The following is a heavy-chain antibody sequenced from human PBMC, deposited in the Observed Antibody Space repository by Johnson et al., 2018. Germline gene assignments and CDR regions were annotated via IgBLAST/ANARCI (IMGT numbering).Heavy chain of an antibody. Sequence: QVQLVESGAEVKKPGSSVKVSCKASGGTFSSYAISWVRQAPGQGLEWMGGIIPIFGTANYAQKFQGRVTIIADESTSTAYMELSSLRSEDTAVYYCARSSGYSYGSYYYYAMDVWGQGTTVTVSS. J-gene: IGHJ6*02. D-gene: IGHD5-18*01. CDR1: GGTFSSYA. CDR3: ARSSGYSYGSYYYYAMDV. CDR2: IIPIFGTA. V-gene: IGHV1-69*01.